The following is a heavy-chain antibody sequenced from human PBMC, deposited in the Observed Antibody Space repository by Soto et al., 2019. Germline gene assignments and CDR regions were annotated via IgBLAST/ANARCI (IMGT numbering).Heavy chain of an antibody. J-gene: IGHJ5*02. CDR3: ARDMSSGWCNWLDP. CDR1: GGTFSSYA. D-gene: IGHD6-19*01. CDR2: IIPIFGTA. V-gene: IGHV1-69*12. Sequence: QVQLVQSGAEVKKPGSSVKVSCKASGGTFSSYAISWVRQAPGQGLEWMGGIIPIFGTANYAQKFQGRVTITADESTSTAYMELSSLRSEDTAVYYCARDMSSGWCNWLDPWGQGTLVTVSS.